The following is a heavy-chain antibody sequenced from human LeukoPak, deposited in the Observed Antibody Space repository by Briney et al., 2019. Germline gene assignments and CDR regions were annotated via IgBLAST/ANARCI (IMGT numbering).Heavy chain of an antibody. V-gene: IGHV3-21*01. J-gene: IGHJ4*02. D-gene: IGHD1-26*01. CDR2: ISSSSSYI. CDR1: GFTFSSYS. CDR3: AFEERVDY. Sequence: SGGSLRLSCAASGFTFSSYSMNWVRQAPGKGLEWVSSISSSSSYIYYADSVKGRFTISRDNAKNSLCLQMNSLRAEDTAVYFCAFEERVDYWGQGTLVTVSS.